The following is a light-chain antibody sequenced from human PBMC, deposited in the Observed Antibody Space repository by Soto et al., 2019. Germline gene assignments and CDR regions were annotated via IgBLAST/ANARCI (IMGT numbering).Light chain of an antibody. CDR2: DND. J-gene: IGLJ2*01. V-gene: IGLV1-51*01. CDR1: TSNIGDNY. Sequence: QSVLTQPPAVSAAPGQKLTISCAGTTSNIGDNYVSWSQQVPGAAPKLLMYDNDKRPSGIPDRFSGSKSGTSATLGITGLQTGDEADYYCGTWDSSLSAVVFGGGTKVTVL. CDR3: GTWDSSLSAVV.